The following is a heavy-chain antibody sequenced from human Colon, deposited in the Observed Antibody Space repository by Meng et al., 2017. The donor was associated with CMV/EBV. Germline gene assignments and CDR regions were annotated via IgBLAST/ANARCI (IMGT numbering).Heavy chain of an antibody. CDR2: INHSGST. J-gene: IGHJ4*02. D-gene: IGHD5-24*01. Sequence: QLQLQQWGAGLLKPSETLPLTFAVYGAFSGYYWSWIRQAPGKGLEWIGEINHSGSTSYNPSLKSRVTISVDMSKNQFSLKLSSVTAADTAVYYCAHGSSIATTYWGQGTLVTVSS. V-gene: IGHV4-34*01. CDR1: GAFSGYY. CDR3: AHGSSIATTY.